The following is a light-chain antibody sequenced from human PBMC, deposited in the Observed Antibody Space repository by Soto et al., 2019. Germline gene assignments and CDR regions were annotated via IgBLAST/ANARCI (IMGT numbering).Light chain of an antibody. CDR1: SSAVGSYNY. V-gene: IGLV2-8*01. Sequence: QSVLTQPPSASGSPGQSVTISCTGTSSAVGSYNYVSWYQQHPGKAPKLMIYEVSHRPSGVPDRFSGSKSGNTASLTVSGLQAEDEADYYCISYAGSDNFVFGTGTKVTVL. CDR3: ISYAGSDNFV. CDR2: EVS. J-gene: IGLJ1*01.